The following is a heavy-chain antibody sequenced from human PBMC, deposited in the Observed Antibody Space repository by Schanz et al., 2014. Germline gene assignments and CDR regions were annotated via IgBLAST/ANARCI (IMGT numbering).Heavy chain of an antibody. CDR3: AKGSVVVVAATLPFDY. D-gene: IGHD2-15*01. CDR2: ISGSGGST. CDR1: GFTFSNYA. Sequence: EVQLVESGGDLVQPGGSLSLSCAASGFTFSNYAMSWVRQAPGKGLEWVSAISGSGGSTYFADSVKGRFTISRDNSKNTLYLQMNSLRAEDTAVYYCAKGSVVVVAATLPFDYWGQGTLVTVSS. V-gene: IGHV3-23*04. J-gene: IGHJ4*02.